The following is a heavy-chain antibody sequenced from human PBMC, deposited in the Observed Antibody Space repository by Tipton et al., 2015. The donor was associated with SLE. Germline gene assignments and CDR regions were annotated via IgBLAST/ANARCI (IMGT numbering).Heavy chain of an antibody. J-gene: IGHJ3*02. CDR3: ARALWVDKDFEVPLAIRLRAFDI. V-gene: IGHV4-34*01. D-gene: IGHD2-2*02. Sequence: TLSLTCAVYGGSFSAYYWSWIRQPPGKGLEWIGEINHSGSTNYNPSLKSRVTISVDTSKNQFSLRLSSVSAADTAMYYCARALWVDKDFEVPLAIRLRAFDIWGQGRMVTVSS. CDR2: INHSGST. CDR1: GGSFSAYY.